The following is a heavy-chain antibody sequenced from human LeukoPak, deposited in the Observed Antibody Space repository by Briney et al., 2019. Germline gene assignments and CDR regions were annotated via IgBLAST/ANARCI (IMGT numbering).Heavy chain of an antibody. D-gene: IGHD3-22*01. CDR2: IYYSRST. V-gene: IGHV4-39*01. Sequence: NPSETLSLTCTVSGGSISGSSYYWGWIRQPPGKGLEWIGSIYYSRSTYYNPSLKSRVTISVDTSKNQFSLKLSSVTAADTAVYYCARQRMIVVAEFDYWGQGTLVTVSS. J-gene: IGHJ4*02. CDR3: ARQRMIVVAEFDY. CDR1: GGSISGSSYY.